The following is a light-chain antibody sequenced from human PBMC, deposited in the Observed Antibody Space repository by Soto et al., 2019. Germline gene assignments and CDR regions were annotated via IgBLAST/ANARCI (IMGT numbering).Light chain of an antibody. V-gene: IGKV1-5*03. CDR2: KAS. J-gene: IGKJ3*01. CDR3: QQCNSYPFT. Sequence: DIQMTQSPSTLSASVGDRVTITCWASQSISSWLAWYQQKPGKAPKLLIYKASSLESGVPSRFSGSGSGTEFTLTISSLQPDDFATYYCQQCNSYPFTFGPGTKVDIK. CDR1: QSISSW.